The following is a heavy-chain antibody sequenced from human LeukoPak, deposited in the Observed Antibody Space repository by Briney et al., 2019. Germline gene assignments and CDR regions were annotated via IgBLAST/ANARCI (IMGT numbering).Heavy chain of an antibody. Sequence: GGSLRLSCAASGFTFSNYWMHWVRQAPGKGLVWVSRINPDGSTTVYADSVKGRFTISRDNAKNTLYLQLNGLRAEDTAVYYCAREYYAAADYWGQGTQVTVSS. CDR1: GFTFSNYW. D-gene: IGHD2-2*01. V-gene: IGHV3-74*01. CDR2: INPDGSTT. J-gene: IGHJ4*02. CDR3: AREYYAAADY.